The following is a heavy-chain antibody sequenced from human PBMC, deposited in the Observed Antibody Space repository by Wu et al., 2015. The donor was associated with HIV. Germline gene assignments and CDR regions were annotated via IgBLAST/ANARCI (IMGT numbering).Heavy chain of an antibody. CDR1: GYTFSRYE. CDR3: TRGRQYLANAFYYGLDV. D-gene: IGHD2-2*01. CDR2: MNPNSGNT. Sequence: QVQLVQSGAEVKKPGASVKVSCKASGYTFSRYEINWVRQATGQGLEWMGWMNPNSGNTGYAHRFQGRLTMTRNTSMSTAYMELSSLRSEDTAVYYCTRGRQYLANAFYYGLDVWGQGTTVTVSS. J-gene: IGHJ6*02. V-gene: IGHV1-8*01.